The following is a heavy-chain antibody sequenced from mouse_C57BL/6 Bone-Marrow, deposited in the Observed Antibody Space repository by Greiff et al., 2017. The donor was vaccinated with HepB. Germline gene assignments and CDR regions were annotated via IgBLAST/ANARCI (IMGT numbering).Heavy chain of an antibody. CDR1: GFTFSSYA. CDR2: ISDGGSYT. V-gene: IGHV5-4*01. D-gene: IGHD2-4*01. CDR3: ARDGDDFFAY. Sequence: DVQLVESGGGLVKPGGSLKLSCAASGFTFSSYAMSWVRQTPEKRLEWVATISDGGSYTYYPDNVKGRFTISRDNAKNNLYLQMSHLKSEDTAMYYCARDGDDFFAYWGQGTLVTVSA. J-gene: IGHJ3*01.